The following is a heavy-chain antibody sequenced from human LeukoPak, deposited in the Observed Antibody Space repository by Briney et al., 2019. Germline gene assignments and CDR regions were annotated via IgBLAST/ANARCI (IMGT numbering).Heavy chain of an antibody. J-gene: IGHJ4*02. V-gene: IGHV1-2*02. CDR2: INPNSGGT. CDR3: ARVPAVAGNKYFDY. D-gene: IGHD6-19*01. Sequence: ASVKVSCKASGYTFTSYDINWVRQAPGQGLEWMGWINPNSGGTNYAQKFQGRVTMTRDTSISTAYMELSRLRSDDTAVYYCARVPAVAGNKYFDYWGQGTLVTVSS. CDR1: GYTFTSYD.